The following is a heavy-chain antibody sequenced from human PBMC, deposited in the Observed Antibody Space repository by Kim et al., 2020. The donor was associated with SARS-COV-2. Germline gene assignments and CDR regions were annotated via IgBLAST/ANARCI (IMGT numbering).Heavy chain of an antibody. D-gene: IGHD2-15*01. CDR2: IIPIFDTA. V-gene: IGHV1-69*13. J-gene: IGHJ6*02. CDR3: ARDRGYCSGGSCYDYYYGMDV. CDR1: GGTFSSYA. Sequence: SVKVSCKASGGTFSSYAISWVRQAPGQGLEWMGGIIPIFDTANYAQKFQGRVTITADESTSTAYMELSSLRSEDTAGYYCARDRGYCSGGSCYDYYYGMDVWGQGTTVTVSS.